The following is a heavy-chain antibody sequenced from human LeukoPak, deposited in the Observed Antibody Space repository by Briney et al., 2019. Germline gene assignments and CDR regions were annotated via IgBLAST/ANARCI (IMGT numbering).Heavy chain of an antibody. CDR2: ISGSGGST. CDR3: AKDPSGWYPTSGY. J-gene: IGHJ4*02. Sequence: GGSLRLSCAASGFTFNSYAMTWVRQAPGKGLEWVSVISGSGGSTYYADAVKGRFTISRDNSKNTLYLLMNSLRAEDTAVYYCAKDPSGWYPTSGYWGQGTLVTVSS. V-gene: IGHV3-23*01. CDR1: GFTFNSYA. D-gene: IGHD6-19*01.